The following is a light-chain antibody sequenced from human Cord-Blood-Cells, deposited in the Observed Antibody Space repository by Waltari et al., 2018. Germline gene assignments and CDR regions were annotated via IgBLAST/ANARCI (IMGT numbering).Light chain of an antibody. CDR2: GKN. V-gene: IGLV3-19*01. CDR3: NSRDSSGNHVV. J-gene: IGLJ2*01. Sequence: SSELTQDPAVSVALGHTVSITCHGDSLRSYYARWYQQKPGQAPVLGIYGKNNPPPVIPDRFSGSSSGNTASLTITGAQAEDEADYYCNSRDSSGNHVVFGGGTKLTVL. CDR1: SLRSYY.